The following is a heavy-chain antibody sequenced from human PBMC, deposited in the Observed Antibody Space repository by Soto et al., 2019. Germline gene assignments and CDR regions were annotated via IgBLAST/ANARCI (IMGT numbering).Heavy chain of an antibody. CDR1: GFTFNIYA. J-gene: IGHJ3*01. CDR2: ISYDGSNK. Sequence: QVQLVESGGGVVQPGRSLRISCAASGFTFNIYAMHWVRQAPGKGLEWVTVISYDGSNKYYADSVKGRFTISRDNSKNTLYLQMNSLSTEDTAVYYCASGRAVDVW. V-gene: IGHV3-30-3*01. CDR3: ASGRAVDV. D-gene: IGHD6-19*01.